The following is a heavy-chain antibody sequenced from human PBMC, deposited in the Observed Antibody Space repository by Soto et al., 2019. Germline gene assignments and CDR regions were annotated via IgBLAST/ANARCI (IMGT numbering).Heavy chain of an antibody. CDR2: IIPIFTTT. D-gene: IGHD6-13*01. J-gene: IGHJ3*02. CDR3: AREVAADGTFREDVFDI. CDR1: GGTFSNHA. V-gene: IGHV1-69*12. Sequence: QVHLVQSGAEVKKPGSSVKVSCKASGGTFSNHAINWVRQAPGQGLEWMGRIIPIFTTTNYAQKFQGRVTITADESTITAYIELSSLKHDGTAVYYCAREVAADGTFREDVFDIWGQGTLVTVSS.